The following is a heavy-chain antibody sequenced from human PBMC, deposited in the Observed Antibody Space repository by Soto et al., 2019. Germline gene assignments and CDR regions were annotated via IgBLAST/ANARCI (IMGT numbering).Heavy chain of an antibody. CDR3: ARDFVGVVMDYGMDV. D-gene: IGHD2-15*01. V-gene: IGHV1-2*02. CDR2: INPNNGDT. J-gene: IGHJ6*02. Sequence: QVQLVQSGAEVKKPGASVKVSCKTSGYSFAGYFVHWVRQAPGQGLEWMGWINPNNGDTKYSEKFQGRVAMTRDTPINTAYMELSRLTSDDTAVYYGARDFVGVVMDYGMDVWGQGTTVIVSS. CDR1: GYSFAGYF.